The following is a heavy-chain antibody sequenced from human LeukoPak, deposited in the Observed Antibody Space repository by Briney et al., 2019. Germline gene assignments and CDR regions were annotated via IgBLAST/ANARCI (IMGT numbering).Heavy chain of an antibody. CDR1: GGSISSSSYY. CDR2: VHYSGST. Sequence: PSETLSLTCTVSGGSISSSSYYWGWIRQPPGKGLEWIGSVHYSGSTNYNPSLKSRVTISVDTSKNQFSLKLSSVTAADTAVYYCARGYCSGGSCYSYYYYNYMDVWGKGTTVTVSS. J-gene: IGHJ6*03. V-gene: IGHV4-39*07. CDR3: ARGYCSGGSCYSYYYYNYMDV. D-gene: IGHD2-15*01.